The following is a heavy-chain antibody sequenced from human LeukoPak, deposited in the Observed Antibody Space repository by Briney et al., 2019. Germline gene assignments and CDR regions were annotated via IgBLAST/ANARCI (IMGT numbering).Heavy chain of an antibody. CDR1: GYTFTSYY. V-gene: IGHV1-46*01. CDR3: ARCPSYYYDSSGYYPVRDAFDI. Sequence: ASVKVPCKASGYTFTSYYMHWVRQAPGQGLEWMGIINPSGGSTSYAQKFQGRVTMTRDTSTSTVYMELSSLRSEDTAVYYCARCPSYYYDSSGYYPVRDAFDIWGQGTMVTVSS. D-gene: IGHD3-22*01. J-gene: IGHJ3*02. CDR2: INPSGGST.